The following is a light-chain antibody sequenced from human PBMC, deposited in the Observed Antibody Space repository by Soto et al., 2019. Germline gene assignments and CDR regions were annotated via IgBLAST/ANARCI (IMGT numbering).Light chain of an antibody. J-gene: IGKJ2*01. CDR3: MQALQGYT. V-gene: IGKV2-28*01. CDR1: QSLLHRNGYTY. Sequence: DIVLTQSPLSLPVTPGEPASISCKSSQSLLHRNGYTYLDWYLQRPGQSPQLLIFLASKRSSVVPDRFGGSGSATDFTLKISRVEAEDVGLYHWMQALQGYTFGQGTKLEVK. CDR2: LAS.